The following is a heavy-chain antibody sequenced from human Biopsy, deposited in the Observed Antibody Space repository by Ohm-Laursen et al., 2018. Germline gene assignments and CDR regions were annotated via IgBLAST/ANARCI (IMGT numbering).Heavy chain of an antibody. CDR2: ISWDSGRI. V-gene: IGHV3-9*01. J-gene: IGHJ6*02. CDR3: TKDLIPAGTDV. Sequence: SLRLSCTASGFTVNDHAMHWVRQPPGKGLEWVSGISWDSGRIGYADSVKGRFTVSRDNAKKSLYLEMNSLRPEDRAFYFCTKDLIPAGTDVWGQGTTVTVSS. CDR1: GFTVNDHA. D-gene: IGHD2-21*01.